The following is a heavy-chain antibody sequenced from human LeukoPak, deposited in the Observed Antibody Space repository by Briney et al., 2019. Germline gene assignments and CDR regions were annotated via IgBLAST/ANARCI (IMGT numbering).Heavy chain of an antibody. Sequence: SETLSLTCAVYGGSFSGYYWSWIRQPPGKGLEWIGEINHSGSTNYNPSLKSRVTISVDTSKNQFSLKLSSVTAADTAVYYCARGGEWSSGPGLIDIWGQGTMVTVSS. CDR2: INHSGST. J-gene: IGHJ3*02. D-gene: IGHD6-19*01. V-gene: IGHV4-34*01. CDR3: ARGGEWSSGPGLIDI. CDR1: GGSFSGYY.